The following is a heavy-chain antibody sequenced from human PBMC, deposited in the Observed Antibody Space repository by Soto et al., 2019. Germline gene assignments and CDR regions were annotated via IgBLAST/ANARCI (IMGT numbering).Heavy chain of an antibody. CDR3: ARDFGEVGATAVYDI. CDR2: INGDGSDT. D-gene: IGHD1-26*01. CDR1: GSSFSLYW. J-gene: IGHJ3*02. Sequence: GGSLRLSCAASGSSFSLYWMHWVRQAPGKGLVWVSRINGDGSDTSYGDSVKGRFTTSRDNAKNTLYLHMNSLGAEDTAVYYCARDFGEVGATAVYDIWGQGTMVTVSS. V-gene: IGHV3-74*01.